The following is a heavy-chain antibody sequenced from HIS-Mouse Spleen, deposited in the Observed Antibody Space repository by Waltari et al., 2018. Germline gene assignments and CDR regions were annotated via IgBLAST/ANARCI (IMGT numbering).Heavy chain of an antibody. CDR3: ARKGYYYGSGSYWYFDL. J-gene: IGHJ2*01. Sequence: QVQLVQSGAEVKKPGASGRVSCKAFGYTFPSNGLSWVGWAPGQGREWMGWISAYNGNKNYAQKLKGRVTMTTDTSTSTAYMELRSLRSDDTAVYYCARKGYYYGSGSYWYFDLWGRGTLVTVSS. D-gene: IGHD3-10*01. CDR1: GYTFPSNG. V-gene: IGHV1-18*01. CDR2: ISAYNGNK.